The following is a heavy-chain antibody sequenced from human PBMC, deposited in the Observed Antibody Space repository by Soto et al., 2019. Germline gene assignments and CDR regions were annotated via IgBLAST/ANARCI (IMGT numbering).Heavy chain of an antibody. D-gene: IGHD3-3*01. CDR1: GFTFSSYA. CDR2: ISGSGGST. J-gene: IGHJ4*02. V-gene: IGHV3-23*01. Sequence: EVQLLESGGGLVQPGGSLRLSCAASGFTFSSYAMSWVRQAPGKGLEWVSAISGSGGSTYYADSVKGRFTISRDNSKNTLYLQMNSLRAEDTAVYYCAKGPYYGFRSGYHEETHWGQGTLVTVSS. CDR3: AKGPYYGFRSGYHEETH.